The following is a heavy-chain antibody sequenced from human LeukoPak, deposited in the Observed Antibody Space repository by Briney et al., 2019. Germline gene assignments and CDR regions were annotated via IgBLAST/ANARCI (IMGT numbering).Heavy chain of an antibody. CDR3: ARVDSVDNDAFDI. CDR2: ISAYNGNT. Sequence: ASVKVSCKASGGTFSSYAISWVRQAPGQGLEWMGWISAYNGNTNYAQKLQGRVTMTTDTSTSTAYMELRSLRSDDTAVYYCARVDSVDNDAFDIWGQGTMVTVSS. J-gene: IGHJ3*02. CDR1: GGTFSSYA. D-gene: IGHD2-2*03. V-gene: IGHV1-18*01.